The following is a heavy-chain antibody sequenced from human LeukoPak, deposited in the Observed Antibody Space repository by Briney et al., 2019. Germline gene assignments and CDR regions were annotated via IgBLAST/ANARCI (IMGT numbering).Heavy chain of an antibody. CDR2: INPSGGST. V-gene: IGHV1-46*01. Sequence: ASVNVSCKASGYTFTSYYMHWVRQAPGQGLEWMGIINPSGGSTSYAQKFQGRVTMTRDTSTSTVYMELSSLRSEDTAVYYCASGPGTPKGIDYWGQGTLVTVSS. CDR3: ASGPGTPKGIDY. J-gene: IGHJ4*02. CDR1: GYTFTSYY. D-gene: IGHD1-26*01.